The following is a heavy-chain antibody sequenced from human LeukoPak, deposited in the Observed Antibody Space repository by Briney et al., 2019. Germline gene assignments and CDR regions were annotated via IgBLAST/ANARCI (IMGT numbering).Heavy chain of an antibody. V-gene: IGHV3-48*03. CDR1: GFTFSSYE. CDR3: ARGSSYAF. Sequence: PGGSLRLSCAASGFTFSSYEMNWVRQAPGKGLEWVSYITSNANTIYYADSVKGRFTISRDNAKNSLYLQMNSLRAEDTAVYYRARGSSYAFWGQGTLVTVSS. D-gene: IGHD6-6*01. J-gene: IGHJ4*02. CDR2: ITSNANTI.